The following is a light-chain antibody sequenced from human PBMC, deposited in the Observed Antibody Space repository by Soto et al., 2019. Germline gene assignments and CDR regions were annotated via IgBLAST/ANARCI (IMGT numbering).Light chain of an antibody. CDR2: LGS. CDR1: QSLLHSNGYNY. Sequence: DIVMTQSPLSLPVTPGEPASISCRSSQSLLHSNGYNYLDWYLQKPGQSPQLLIYLGSNRASGVPDMVSGSGSATDFTLKISRVEAEDVGVYYCMQALQTPLFTFGPGTKVDIK. V-gene: IGKV2-28*01. CDR3: MQALQTPLFT. J-gene: IGKJ3*01.